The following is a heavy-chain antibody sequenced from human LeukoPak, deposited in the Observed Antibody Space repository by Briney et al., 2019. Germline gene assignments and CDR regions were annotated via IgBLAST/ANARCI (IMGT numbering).Heavy chain of an antibody. Sequence: PGGSLRLSCAASGFTFSSYAMSWVRQAPGKGLEWVSAISGSGGGTYYADSVKGRFTISRDNPKNTLYLQMNSLRAEDTAVYYCASGDYYDSSGYPYWGQGTLVTVSS. CDR1: GFTFSSYA. D-gene: IGHD3-22*01. J-gene: IGHJ4*02. CDR3: ASGDYYDSSGYPY. V-gene: IGHV3-23*01. CDR2: ISGSGGGT.